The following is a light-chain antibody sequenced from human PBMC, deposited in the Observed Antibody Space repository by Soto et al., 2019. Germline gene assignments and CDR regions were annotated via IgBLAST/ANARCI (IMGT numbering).Light chain of an antibody. J-gene: IGKJ1*01. CDR1: QTVLDSSNNKDY. V-gene: IGKV4-1*01. CDR2: WES. Sequence: DIVMTQSPDSLAVSLGERATINCKSSQTVLDSSNNKDYLTWYQQKPGQPPKLLIYWESSREFGVPDRFSGSGSGTDFTLTISSLQAEDVAIYYCQQYYSTPRTFGHGTKVEIK. CDR3: QQYYSTPRT.